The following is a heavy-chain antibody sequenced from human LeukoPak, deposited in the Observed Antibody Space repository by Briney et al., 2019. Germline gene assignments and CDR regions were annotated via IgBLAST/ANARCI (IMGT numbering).Heavy chain of an antibody. CDR1: GYTFTIYG. J-gene: IGHJ4*02. CDR2: ISACNGNT. V-gene: IGHV1-18*01. D-gene: IGHD2/OR15-2a*01. CDR3: ARAPDLWGSYYFDY. Sequence: ASVTVSFKSSGYTFTIYGISWVRQAPGQGLAWMGWISACNGNTNYAQKLQGRVTMTTDTSTSTAYMELRSLRAEDTAVYYCARAPDLWGSYYFDYWGQGTLVTVSS.